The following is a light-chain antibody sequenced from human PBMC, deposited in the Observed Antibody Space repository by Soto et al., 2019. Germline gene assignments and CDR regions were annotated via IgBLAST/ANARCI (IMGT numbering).Light chain of an antibody. V-gene: IGKV3-20*01. Sequence: IVFIQSPSTLSLSPGERSTLSCMATQSVSSSYLAWYQQEPGQAPRLLIYGASSRATGIPDRLSGSGSGTDFTPTISRLEPEDFAVYYCQQYGSSITFGQGTRLEIK. CDR1: QSVSSSY. J-gene: IGKJ5*01. CDR2: GAS. CDR3: QQYGSSIT.